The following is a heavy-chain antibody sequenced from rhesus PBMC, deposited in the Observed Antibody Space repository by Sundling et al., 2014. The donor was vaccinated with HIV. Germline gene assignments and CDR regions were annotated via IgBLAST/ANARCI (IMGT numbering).Heavy chain of an antibody. Sequence: QVQLQESGPGLGEAFGDPVPHLRCLWWLHQRWLWLELDPPAPRKGACNGLGGIYSGGSNYLYPSLKSRVTLSVDMSKSQFSLNLRSVTAADTAVYYCARDHSSWPIFDYWGQGVLVTVSS. V-gene: IGHV4-76*01. CDR1: WLHQRWLW. D-gene: IGHD6-13*01. CDR2: IYSGGSN. J-gene: IGHJ4*01. CDR3: ARDHSSWPIFDY.